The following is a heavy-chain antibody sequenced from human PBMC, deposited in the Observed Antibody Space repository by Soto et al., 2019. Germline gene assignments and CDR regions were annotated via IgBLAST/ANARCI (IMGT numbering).Heavy chain of an antibody. CDR2: IKSKTDGGTT. V-gene: IGHV3-15*01. J-gene: IGHJ4*02. CDR3: TTDRVVVVAADYFDY. D-gene: IGHD2-15*01. Sequence: EVQLVEPGGGLVKPGGSLRLSCAASGFTFSNAWMSWVRQAPGKGLEWVGRIKSKTDGGTTDYAAPVKGRFTISRDDSKNTLYLQMNSLKTEDTAVYYCTTDRVVVVAADYFDYWGQGTLVTVSS. CDR1: GFTFSNAW.